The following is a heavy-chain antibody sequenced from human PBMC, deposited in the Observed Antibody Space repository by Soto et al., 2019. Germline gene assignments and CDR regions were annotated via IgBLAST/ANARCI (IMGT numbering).Heavy chain of an antibody. CDR3: ARDEEAIVVVPAAMSVLDY. D-gene: IGHD2-2*01. CDR1: GYTFTSYG. J-gene: IGHJ4*02. Sequence: ASVKVSCKASGYTFTSYGISWVRQAPGQGLEWMGWISAYNGNTNYAQKLQGRVTMTTDTSTSTAYMELRSLRSDDTAVYYGARDEEAIVVVPAAMSVLDYWGQGTLVTVS. V-gene: IGHV1-18*01. CDR2: ISAYNGNT.